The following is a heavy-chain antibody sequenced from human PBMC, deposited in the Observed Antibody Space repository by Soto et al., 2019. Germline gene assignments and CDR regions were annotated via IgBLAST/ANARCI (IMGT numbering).Heavy chain of an antibody. J-gene: IGHJ4*02. CDR3: SRGGLAAAATDY. D-gene: IGHD6-13*01. CDR1: GFTFSNYG. CDR2: IWYDGSKQ. Sequence: PGGSLRLSCAASGFTFSNYGMHWVRQAPGKGLEWVAIIWYDGSKQYYADSVKGRFTISRDNSKNMVYLQMNSLRAEDTAAYYCSRGGLAAAATDYWGQGTLVTVSS. V-gene: IGHV3-33*08.